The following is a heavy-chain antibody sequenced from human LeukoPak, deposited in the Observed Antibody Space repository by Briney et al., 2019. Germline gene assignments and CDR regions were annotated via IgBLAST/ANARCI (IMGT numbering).Heavy chain of an antibody. V-gene: IGHV1-46*01. CDR3: VREDYYGSGSSYKWGY. CDR2: INPRGDGT. Sequence: GASVTVSCKASGYTFTSYGISWVRQAPGQGLEWMGIINPRGDGTSYAQKFQGRVSMTRETSTSTVYMELTSLTSDDTAVYYCVREDYYGSGSSYKWGYWGQGTLVTVSS. J-gene: IGHJ4*02. D-gene: IGHD3-10*01. CDR1: GYTFTSYG.